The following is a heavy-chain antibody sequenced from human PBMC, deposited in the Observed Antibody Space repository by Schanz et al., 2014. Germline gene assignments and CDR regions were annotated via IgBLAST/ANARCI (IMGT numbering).Heavy chain of an antibody. CDR1: GYTFTRYY. J-gene: IGHJ3*01. CDR2: ITPSGGST. CDR3: ARGRGFYDY. Sequence: QVQLVQSGAEVKKPGASVKVSCKASGYTFTRYYIHWVRQAPGQGLEWMGIITPSGGSTNYAQKLQGRVTMTRDTTTSTVYMELSSLRSEDTAVHYCARGRGFYDYWGQGTMXTVSS. D-gene: IGHD3-22*01. V-gene: IGHV1-46*01.